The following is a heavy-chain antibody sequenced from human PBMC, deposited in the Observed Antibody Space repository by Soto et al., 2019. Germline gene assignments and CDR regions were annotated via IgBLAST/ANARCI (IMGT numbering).Heavy chain of an antibody. CDR2: MSHSGGT. CDR1: GGSVSSGRYY. CDR3: TKQKGDSRTYNGMHV. Sequence: SETLSLTCAVYGGSVSSGRYYWSWIRQPPGMGLEWIGEMSHSGGTHFNPSLKSRVTISVDTSKNQFSLKMSSVTPEDTALYFCTKQKGDSRTYNGMHVWGQGTTVTVSS. D-gene: IGHD2-21*02. V-gene: IGHV4-34*01. J-gene: IGHJ6*02.